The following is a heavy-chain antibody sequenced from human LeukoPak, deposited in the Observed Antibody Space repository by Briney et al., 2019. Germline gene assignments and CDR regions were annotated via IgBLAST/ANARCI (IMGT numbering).Heavy chain of an antibody. CDR1: GFTLSTNA. V-gene: IGHV3-23*01. Sequence: GGSLRLSCLTSGFTLSTNAMSWVRQAPGKGLEWISGISGSGASTYYADSVKGRFAISRDDSRNTLYLQMSSLRGDDTAVYYCAKDVGKWESLHFFDYWGQGTLVTVSS. CDR2: ISGSGAST. D-gene: IGHD1-26*01. J-gene: IGHJ4*02. CDR3: AKDVGKWESLHFFDY.